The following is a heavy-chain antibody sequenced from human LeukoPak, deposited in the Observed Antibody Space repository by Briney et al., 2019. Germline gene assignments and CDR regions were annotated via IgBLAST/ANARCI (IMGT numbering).Heavy chain of an antibody. CDR3: ARARGSYAFDI. D-gene: IGHD1-26*01. J-gene: IGHJ3*02. CDR1: GFTFSNYE. V-gene: IGHV3-48*03. CDR2: ISSTSYTI. Sequence: GGSLRLSCAASGFTFSNYEMNWARQAPGKGLEWVAYISSTSYTIHYADSVKGRFTISRDNAKNSLYLQMNILRAEDTAVYYCARARGSYAFDIWGQGTMVTVSS.